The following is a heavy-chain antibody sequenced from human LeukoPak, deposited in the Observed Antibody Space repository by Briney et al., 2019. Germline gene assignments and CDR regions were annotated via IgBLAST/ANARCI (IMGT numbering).Heavy chain of an antibody. CDR2: INLNSGGT. CDR3: ARDRVTVLTPFFDY. V-gene: IGHV1-2*02. J-gene: IGHJ4*02. D-gene: IGHD4-23*01. Sequence: ASVKVSCKASGYTFTGYYMHWVRQAPGQGLEWMGWINLNSGGTNYAQKFQGRVTMTRDTSISSAYMELSRLRSDDTAVYYCARDRVTVLTPFFDYWGQGTLVSVSS. CDR1: GYTFTGYY.